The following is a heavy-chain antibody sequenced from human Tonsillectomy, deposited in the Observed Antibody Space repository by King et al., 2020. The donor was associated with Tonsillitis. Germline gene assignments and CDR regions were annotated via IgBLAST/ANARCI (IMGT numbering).Heavy chain of an antibody. CDR2: INTDGSST. CDR1: GFTFSNYW. Sequence: VQLVESGGGLVQPGGSLRLSCAASGFTFSNYWMHWVRQAPGKGLVWVSRINTDGSSTNYADSLKGRFTISRDNAKNTLYLQMNSLRAEDTAVYYCVTLEGYCTSTNCYDYWGQGALVTVSS. D-gene: IGHD2-2*01. J-gene: IGHJ4*02. CDR3: VTLEGYCTSTNCYDY. V-gene: IGHV3-74*01.